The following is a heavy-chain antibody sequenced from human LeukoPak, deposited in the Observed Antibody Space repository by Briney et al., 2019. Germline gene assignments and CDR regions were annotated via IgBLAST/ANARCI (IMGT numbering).Heavy chain of an antibody. V-gene: IGHV1-2*02. CDR3: VRGIASPDYFDY. J-gene: IGHJ4*02. Sequence: GASVKVSCKASGYTFIDYYVHWVRQAPGQGLDWVAWINPNSGGTTYAQKLQGRVTVTRDTSLSTAHMELSSLRSDDTAVYYCVRGIASPDYFDYWGQGTLVTVSS. CDR2: INPNSGGT. CDR1: GYTFIDYY. D-gene: IGHD6-13*01.